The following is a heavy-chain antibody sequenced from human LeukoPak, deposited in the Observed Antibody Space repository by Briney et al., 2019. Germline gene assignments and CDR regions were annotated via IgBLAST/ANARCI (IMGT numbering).Heavy chain of an antibody. Sequence: SETLSLTCTVSGGSISSSTYYWGWIRQPPGKGLEWIGSIYYSGSTNYNPSLKSRVTISVDTSKNQFSLKLSSVTAADTAVYYCARFVEMRDAFDIWGQGTMVTVSS. CDR3: ARFVEMRDAFDI. J-gene: IGHJ3*02. CDR2: IYYSGST. D-gene: IGHD2-15*01. V-gene: IGHV4-39*07. CDR1: GGSISSSTYY.